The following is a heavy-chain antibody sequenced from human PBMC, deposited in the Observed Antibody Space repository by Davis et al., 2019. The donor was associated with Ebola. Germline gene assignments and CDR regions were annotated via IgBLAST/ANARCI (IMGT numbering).Heavy chain of an antibody. D-gene: IGHD1-20*01. CDR2: IYHSGNT. J-gene: IGHJ6*02. V-gene: IGHV4-38-2*02. Sequence: GSLRLSCTVSGYSISSGYYWGWIRQPPGKGLEWIGSIYHSGNTYYNPSLKSRVTISVDTSKNQFSLKLSSVTAADTAVYYCAREKAGITGTTEDGMDVWGQGTTVTVSS. CDR1: GYSISSGYY. CDR3: AREKAGITGTTEDGMDV.